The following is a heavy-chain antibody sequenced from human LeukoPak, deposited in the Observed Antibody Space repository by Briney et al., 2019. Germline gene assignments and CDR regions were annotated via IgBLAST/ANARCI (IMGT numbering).Heavy chain of an antibody. CDR1: GFTFSSYA. Sequence: GGSLRLSCAASGFTFSSYAMTWVRQAPGKGLEWVSDISGNGDITYYADSVKGRFTISRDNSKNTLYLQMNSLRAEDTAVYYCAKDIRLRGDFWGTNWFDPWGQGTLVTVSS. CDR2: ISGNGDIT. D-gene: IGHD3-3*01. CDR3: AKDIRLRGDFWGTNWFDP. J-gene: IGHJ5*02. V-gene: IGHV3-23*01.